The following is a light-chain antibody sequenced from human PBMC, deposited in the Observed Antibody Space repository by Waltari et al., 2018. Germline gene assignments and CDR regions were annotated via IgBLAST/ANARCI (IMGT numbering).Light chain of an antibody. CDR2: DAT. Sequence: QSALTQPASVSGSPGQSIIISCTGTSSDIGRYKYLSWFQHHPGKVPKVVICDATERPSGVSNRFSGSKSGNTASLTISGLQAEDEADYYCLSYTTSGTWVFGGGTKLTVL. CDR3: LSYTTSGTWV. CDR1: SSDIGRYKY. V-gene: IGLV2-14*03. J-gene: IGLJ3*02.